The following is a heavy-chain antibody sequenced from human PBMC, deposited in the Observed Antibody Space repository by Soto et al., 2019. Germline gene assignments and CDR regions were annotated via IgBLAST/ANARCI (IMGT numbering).Heavy chain of an antibody. V-gene: IGHV3-23*01. CDR1: GFAFSSHP. CDR2: ISDSGGLT. D-gene: IGHD6-6*01. J-gene: IGHJ3*02. Sequence: GGSLRLSCSASGFAFSSHPMSWVRQAPERGLEWVSGISDSGGLTYNADSVKGRFTISRDNSKNTLYLQMNSLRAEDTALYYCARRAFGSSRSFDIWGQGTMVTVS. CDR3: ARRAFGSSRSFDI.